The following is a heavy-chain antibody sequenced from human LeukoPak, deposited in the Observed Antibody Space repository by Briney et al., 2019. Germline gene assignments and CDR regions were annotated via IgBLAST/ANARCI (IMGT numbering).Heavy chain of an antibody. CDR2: IYYSGST. Sequence: PSQTLSLTCTVSGGSISSGGYYWSWIRQHPGKGLEWSGYIYYSGSTYYNPSLKSRVTISVDTSKNQFSLKLSSVTAADTAVYYCARDHVYYGSGSYYTKGVYYYYGMDVWGQGTTVTVSS. D-gene: IGHD3-10*01. CDR1: GGSISSGGYY. V-gene: IGHV4-31*03. CDR3: ARDHVYYGSGSYYTKGVYYYYGMDV. J-gene: IGHJ6*02.